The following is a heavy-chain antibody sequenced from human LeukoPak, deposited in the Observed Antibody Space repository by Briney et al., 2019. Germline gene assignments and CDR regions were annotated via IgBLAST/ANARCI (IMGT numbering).Heavy chain of an antibody. V-gene: IGHV3-20*04. D-gene: IGHD2-8*01. CDR1: GFKFDDYG. Sequence: GGSLRLSCAASGFKFDDYGMSWVRQAPGKGLEWVSGINWNGGSTGYADSVKGRFTISRDNAKNSLYLQMNSLRAEDTALYYCARLKLMVAPDYWGQGTLVTVSS. J-gene: IGHJ4*02. CDR3: ARLKLMVAPDY. CDR2: INWNGGST.